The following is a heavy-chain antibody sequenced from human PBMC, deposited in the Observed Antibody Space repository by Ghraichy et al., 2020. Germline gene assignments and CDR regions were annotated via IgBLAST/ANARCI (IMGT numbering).Heavy chain of an antibody. J-gene: IGHJ4*02. CDR2: IKQDGSDK. CDR3: AKGTGGFGELSTPDY. Sequence: AGSLRLSCAASGFTFSNSYVTWVRQAPGKGLEWVANIKQDGSDKFYVDSVKGRFTISRDNSKNSLYLQMHSLRAEDTAVYYCAKGTGGFGELSTPDYWGQGTRVGVSS. V-gene: IGHV3-7*03. CDR1: GFTFSNSY. D-gene: IGHD3-10*01.